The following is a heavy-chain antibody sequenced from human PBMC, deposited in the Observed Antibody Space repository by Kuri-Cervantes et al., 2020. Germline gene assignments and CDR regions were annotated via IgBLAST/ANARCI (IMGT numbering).Heavy chain of an antibody. D-gene: IGHD2-15*01. CDR1: GFTFSSYG. J-gene: IGHJ4*02. CDR3: AKTSIGYCSGGSCYSFDY. CDR2: IRYDGSNK. V-gene: IGHV3-30*02. Sequence: GESLKISCAASGFTFSSYGMHWVRQAPGKGLEWVAFIRYDGSNKYYADSVKGRFTISRDNSKNTLYLQMNSLRAEDTAVYYCAKTSIGYCSGGSCYSFDYWGQGTLVTVSS.